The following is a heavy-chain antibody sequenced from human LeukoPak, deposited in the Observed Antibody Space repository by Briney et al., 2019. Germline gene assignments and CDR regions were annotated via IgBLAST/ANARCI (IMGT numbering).Heavy chain of an antibody. J-gene: IGHJ3*02. CDR3: ARGAGYSGNYEDAFDI. CDR1: GGSISSYY. Sequence: PSETLSLTCTVPGGSISSYYWSWIRQPAGKGLEWIGRIYTSGSTNYNPSLKSRVTMSVDTSKNQFSLKLSSVTAADTAVYYCARGAGYSGNYEDAFDIWGQGTMVTVSS. V-gene: IGHV4-4*07. D-gene: IGHD1-26*01. CDR2: IYTSGST.